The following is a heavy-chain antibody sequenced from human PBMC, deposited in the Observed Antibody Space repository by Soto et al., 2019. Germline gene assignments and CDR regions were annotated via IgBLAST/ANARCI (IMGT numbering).Heavy chain of an antibody. J-gene: IGHJ6*02. D-gene: IGHD3-3*01. CDR3: ARDLKEWGSGNYYYGMDV. CDR1: GFTFSSYA. Sequence: GGSLRLSCAASGFTFSSYAMHWVRQAPGKGLEWVAVISYDGSNKYYADSVKGRFTISRDNSKNTLYLQMNSLRAEDTAVYYCARDLKEWGSGNYYYGMDVWGQGTTVTVSS. V-gene: IGHV3-30-3*01. CDR2: ISYDGSNK.